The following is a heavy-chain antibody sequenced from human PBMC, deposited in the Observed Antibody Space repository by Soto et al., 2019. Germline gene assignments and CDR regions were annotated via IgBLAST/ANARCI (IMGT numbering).Heavy chain of an antibody. D-gene: IGHD2-15*01. CDR2: INAGNGNT. J-gene: IGHJ5*02. V-gene: IGHV1-3*01. CDR1: GYTFTSYA. CDR3: ARGRYCSGGSCLTHWFDP. Sequence: GASVKVSCKASGYTFTSYAMHWVRQAPGQRLEWMGWINAGNGNTKYSQKFQGRVTITRDTSASTAYMELSSLRSEDTAVYYCARGRYCSGGSCLTHWFDPWGQGTLVTVSS.